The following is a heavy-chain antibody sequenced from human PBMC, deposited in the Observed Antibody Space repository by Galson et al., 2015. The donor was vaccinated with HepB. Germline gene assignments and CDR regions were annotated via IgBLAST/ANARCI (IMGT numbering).Heavy chain of an antibody. CDR3: ARERGITMVRGVSTYYYGMDV. Sequence: SLRLSCAASGFTFSSYAMHWVRQAPGKGLEWVAVISYDGSNKYYADSVKGRFTISRDNSKNTLYLQMNSLRAEDTAVYYCARERGITMVRGVSTYYYGMDVWGQGTTVTVSS. CDR2: ISYDGSNK. CDR1: GFTFSSYA. J-gene: IGHJ6*02. V-gene: IGHV3-30-3*01. D-gene: IGHD3-10*01.